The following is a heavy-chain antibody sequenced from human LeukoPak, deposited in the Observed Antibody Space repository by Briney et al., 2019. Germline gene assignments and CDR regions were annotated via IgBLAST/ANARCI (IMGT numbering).Heavy chain of an antibody. J-gene: IGHJ6*02. V-gene: IGHV4-61*01. Sequence: SETLSLTCTVSGDSVSSGSYYWSWIRQPPGKGLEWIGYIYYSGSTNYNPSLKSRVTTSVDTSKNQFSLKLSSVTAADTAVYYCAREIPRGIDVWGQGTTVTVSS. CDR2: IYYSGST. CDR1: GDSVSSGSYY. CDR3: AREIPRGIDV.